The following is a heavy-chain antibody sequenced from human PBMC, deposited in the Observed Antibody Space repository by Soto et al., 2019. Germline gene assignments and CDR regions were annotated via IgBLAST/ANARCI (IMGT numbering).Heavy chain of an antibody. D-gene: IGHD2-21*01. V-gene: IGHV4-39*01. J-gene: IGHJ5*02. Sequence: SETLSLTCTVSGGSISRSSYYRGWIRQPPGKGLKWIVSIYYSGKTYYNPSLKSRVTISVDTSKKQSSLKLNSVTAADTAVYYCARHVVDFRGDWFDPWGQGTLVTVSS. CDR1: GGSISRSSYY. CDR2: IYYSGKT. CDR3: ARHVVDFRGDWFDP.